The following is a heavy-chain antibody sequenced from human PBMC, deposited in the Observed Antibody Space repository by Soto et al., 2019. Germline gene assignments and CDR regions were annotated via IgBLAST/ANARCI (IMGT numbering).Heavy chain of an antibody. CDR3: VKTRMRALVFDALDI. D-gene: IGHD2-8*01. Sequence: PGGSLRLSCAATGFTFDAYTMHWVRQTPDKGLEWVSLISGDGQTTYYSDSLKGRFTISRDNSKNSLFLQMTSLRTEDTALYYCVKTRMRALVFDALDIWGQGTRVTVSS. V-gene: IGHV3-43*01. J-gene: IGHJ3*02. CDR2: ISGDGQTT. CDR1: GFTFDAYT.